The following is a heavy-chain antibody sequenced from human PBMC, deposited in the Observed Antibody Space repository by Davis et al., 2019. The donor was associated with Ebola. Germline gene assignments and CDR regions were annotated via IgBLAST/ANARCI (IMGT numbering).Heavy chain of an antibody. CDR3: ARDFDGMDV. CDR2: IIPILGIA. J-gene: IGHJ6*02. Sequence: AASVKVSCKASGGTFSSYAISWVRQAPGQGLEWMGRIIPILGIANYAQKFQGRVTITADESTSTAYMELSRLRSDDTAVYYCARDFDGMDVWGQGTTVTVSS. V-gene: IGHV1-69*04. CDR1: GGTFSSYA. D-gene: IGHD3-3*01.